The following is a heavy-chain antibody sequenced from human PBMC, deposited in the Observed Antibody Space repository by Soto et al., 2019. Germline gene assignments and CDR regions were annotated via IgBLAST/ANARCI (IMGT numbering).Heavy chain of an antibody. V-gene: IGHV4-39*01. D-gene: IGHD3-22*01. J-gene: IGHJ6*02. Sequence: SETLSLTCTVSGASISSTSYYWGWIRQPPGKGLEWIGNIYYSGSTNYNPSLKSRVTISVDTSKNLFSLKLSSVTAADTAVYYCASDYSGHYADQNYYGVDVWGQGTTVTVSS. CDR2: IYYSGST. CDR3: ASDYSGHYADQNYYGVDV. CDR1: GASISSTSYY.